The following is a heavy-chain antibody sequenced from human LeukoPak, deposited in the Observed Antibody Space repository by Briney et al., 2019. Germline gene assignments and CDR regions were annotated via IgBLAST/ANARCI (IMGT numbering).Heavy chain of an antibody. CDR1: GFTFSSYA. Sequence: PGGSLRLSCAASGFTFSSYAMHWVRQAPGKGLEWVAVISYDGSNKYYADSVKGRFTISRDNSKNTLYLQMNSLRAEDTAVYYCARGGGYSYGLSTCWGQGTLVTVSS. V-gene: IGHV3-30-3*01. CDR3: ARGGGYSYGLSTC. CDR2: ISYDGSNK. J-gene: IGHJ4*02. D-gene: IGHD5-18*01.